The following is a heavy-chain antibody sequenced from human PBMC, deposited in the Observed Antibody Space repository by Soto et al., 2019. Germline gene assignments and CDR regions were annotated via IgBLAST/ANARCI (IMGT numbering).Heavy chain of an antibody. Sequence: ASVKVSCKASGYTFTSYYMHWVRQAPGQGLEWMGIINPSGGSTSYAQKFQGRVTMTRDTSTSTVYMELSSLRSEDTAVYYCARDRGGRYCSSTSCYTEDYYYYGMDVWGQGTTVTVSS. CDR1: GYTFTSYY. CDR3: ARDRGGRYCSSTSCYTEDYYYYGMDV. V-gene: IGHV1-46*03. D-gene: IGHD2-2*02. J-gene: IGHJ6*02. CDR2: INPSGGST.